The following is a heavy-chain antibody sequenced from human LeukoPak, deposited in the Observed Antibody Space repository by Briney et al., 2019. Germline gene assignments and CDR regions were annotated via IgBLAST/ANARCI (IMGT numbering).Heavy chain of an antibody. CDR3: ARGGYYDSSGYRY. Sequence: SVKVSYKASGGTFSSYAISWVRQAPGQGLEWMGGIIPIFGTANYAQKFQGRVTITRNTSISTAYMELSSLRSEDTDVYNCARGGYYDSSGYRYWGQGTLVTVSS. V-gene: IGHV1-69*06. CDR2: IIPIFGTA. J-gene: IGHJ4*02. CDR1: GGTFSSYA. D-gene: IGHD3-22*01.